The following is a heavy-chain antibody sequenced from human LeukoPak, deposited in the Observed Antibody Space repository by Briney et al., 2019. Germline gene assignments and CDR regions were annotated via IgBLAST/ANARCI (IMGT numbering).Heavy chain of an antibody. Sequence: KASETLSLTCTVSGYSINSAFYWGWIRVPPGKGLEWIGSVFHRGTTYYNSSLKSQANISIDTSKNQFSLKLNSLTAEDTAMYYCVRDGYYGSGSPGWFGPWGPGTLVIVSA. CDR1: GYSINSAFY. V-gene: IGHV4-38-2*02. D-gene: IGHD3-10*01. CDR3: VRDGYYGSGSPGWFGP. CDR2: VFHRGTT. J-gene: IGHJ5*02.